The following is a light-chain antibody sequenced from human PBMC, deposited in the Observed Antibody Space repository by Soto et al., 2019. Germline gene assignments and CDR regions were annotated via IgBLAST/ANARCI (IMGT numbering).Light chain of an antibody. J-gene: IGKJ2*01. CDR1: QSVRSSF. Sequence: EIVLAQSPGTLSLSPGERATLSCRASQSVRSSFFAWYQQKTGQAPRLLIYDVSDRATGIPGRFSGSGSGTDFTLTINRLEPEDFAVYYCQQYENSVMYTFCQGTKLEIK. CDR3: QQYENSVMYT. V-gene: IGKV3-20*01. CDR2: DVS.